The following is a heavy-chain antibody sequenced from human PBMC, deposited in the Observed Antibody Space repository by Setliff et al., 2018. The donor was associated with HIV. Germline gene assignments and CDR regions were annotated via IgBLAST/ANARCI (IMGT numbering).Heavy chain of an antibody. D-gene: IGHD4-17*01. CDR1: GASITSHY. V-gene: IGHV4-59*11. Sequence: PSETLSLTCTDSGASITSHYWSWIRQSPGRELEWIGYIYSTGSTNYNPSLQSRVSISMDASKNKFSLKVTSVTSADTAVYYCAKGAGFYGDYTFDYWGQGNLVTVSS. J-gene: IGHJ4*02. CDR3: AKGAGFYGDYTFDY. CDR2: IYSTGST.